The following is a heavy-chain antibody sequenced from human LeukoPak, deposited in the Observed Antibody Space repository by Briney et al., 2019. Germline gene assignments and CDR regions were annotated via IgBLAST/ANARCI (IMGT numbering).Heavy chain of an antibody. CDR3: TMVAYCGTDCYFAAD. CDR2: IRTKSFGATM. CDR1: VIPFDYCS. V-gene: IGHV3-49*04. D-gene: IGHD2-21*02. J-gene: IGHJ4*02. Sequence: SLRLSFKLSVIPFDYCSVSWVRQAPGKGREGISVIRTKSFGATMDSAPSVKGRFTVSRDDSKSIAYLQMNSLKTEDTAVYYCTMVAYCGTDCYFAADWGQGTLVTVSS.